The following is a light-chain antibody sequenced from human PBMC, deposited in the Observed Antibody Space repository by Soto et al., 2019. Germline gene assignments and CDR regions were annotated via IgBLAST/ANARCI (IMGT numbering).Light chain of an antibody. CDR2: DAS. Sequence: DIQMTQSPSTLSASVGDAVTVTCRASQSVSGWLAWYQQKPGEAPKLLIYDASNLDSGVPSRFSGSGSGTEFSLTISNLQPDDCATYYCQQYENYWTFGQGTRLEIK. CDR1: QSVSGW. CDR3: QQYENYWT. J-gene: IGKJ5*01. V-gene: IGKV1-5*01.